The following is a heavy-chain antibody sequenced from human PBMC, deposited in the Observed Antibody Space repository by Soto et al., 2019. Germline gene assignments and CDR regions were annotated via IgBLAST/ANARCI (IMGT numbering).Heavy chain of an antibody. D-gene: IGHD5-18*01. J-gene: IGHJ6*02. CDR2: IYYSGST. CDR3: ARDQGYGKNYYYGMDV. Sequence: PXETLSLTCTVAGGSISSYYWSWIRQPPGKGLEWIGYIYYSGSTNYNPSLKSRVTISVDTSKNQFSLKLSSVTAADTAVYYCARDQGYGKNYYYGMDVWGQGTTVTVSS. V-gene: IGHV4-59*01. CDR1: GGSISSYY.